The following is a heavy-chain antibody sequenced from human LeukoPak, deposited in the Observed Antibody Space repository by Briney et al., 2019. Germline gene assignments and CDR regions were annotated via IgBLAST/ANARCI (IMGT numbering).Heavy chain of an antibody. V-gene: IGHV3-66*02. CDR2: IYSGGST. J-gene: IGHJ4*02. Sequence: PGGSLRLSCAASGFTVSSNYMSWVRQAPGKGLEWVSVIYSGGSTYYADSVKGRFTISRDNYKNTPYLQINSLRAEDTAVYYCARDYDMFDWGQGTLVTVSS. D-gene: IGHD3-9*01. CDR3: ARDYDMFD. CDR1: GFTVSSNY.